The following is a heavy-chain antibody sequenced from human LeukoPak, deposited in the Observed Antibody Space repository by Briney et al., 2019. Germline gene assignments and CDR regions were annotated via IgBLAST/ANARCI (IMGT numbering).Heavy chain of an antibody. CDR2: INAANGNT. Sequence: ASVKVSCKASGYTFTSYGISWVRQAPGQGLEWMGWINAANGNTKYSQNFQGRVTITRDTSATTAYMELSGLRPEDTAVYYCAREGMWDCSSSTCYRWFDPWGQGTLVTVSS. CDR3: AREGMWDCSSSTCYRWFDP. J-gene: IGHJ5*02. V-gene: IGHV1-18*01. D-gene: IGHD2-2*02. CDR1: GYTFTSYG.